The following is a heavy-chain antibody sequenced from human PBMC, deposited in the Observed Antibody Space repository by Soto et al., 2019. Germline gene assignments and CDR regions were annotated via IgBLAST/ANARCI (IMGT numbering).Heavy chain of an antibody. V-gene: IGHV3-15*07. CDR1: GFTLTNVW. CDR2: IRSKTVGGTT. Sequence: GGSLRLSCAVSGFTLTNVWMNWVRQAPGKGLEWVGRIRSKTVGGTTDFAAPVKGRFTISRDDSKNTLYLQMNNLQTEDTAVYYCSHGYEQYFNSWGQGTVVTVSS. D-gene: IGHD5-18*01. CDR3: SHGYEQYFNS. J-gene: IGHJ4*02.